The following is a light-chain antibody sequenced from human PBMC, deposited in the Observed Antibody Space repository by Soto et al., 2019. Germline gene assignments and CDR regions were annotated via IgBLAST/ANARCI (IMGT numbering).Light chain of an antibody. CDR1: QSISSSY. Sequence: EIVLTQSPGTLSLSPGERATLSCRASQSISSSYLAWYQQKPGQAPRLLISGASSRATGIPDRFSGSGSGTDFPLTISRLEPEDFAVYYCKQYRSSPTWTVGIGTKVEIK. CDR3: KQYRSSPTWT. CDR2: GAS. V-gene: IGKV3-20*01. J-gene: IGKJ1*01.